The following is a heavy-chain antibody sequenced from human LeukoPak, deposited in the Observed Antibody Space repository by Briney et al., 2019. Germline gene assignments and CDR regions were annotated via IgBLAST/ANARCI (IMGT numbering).Heavy chain of an antibody. CDR1: GFTFSSYA. CDR2: ISGSGGST. Sequence: GGSLRLSCAASGFTFSSYAMSWVRQAPGKGLEWVSAISGSGGSTYYADSVKGRFTISRDNSKNTLYLQMNSLRAEDTAVYYCAHGTRGMDFFDYWGQGTLVTVSS. J-gene: IGHJ4*02. CDR3: AHGTRGMDFFDY. V-gene: IGHV3-23*01. D-gene: IGHD3/OR15-3a*01.